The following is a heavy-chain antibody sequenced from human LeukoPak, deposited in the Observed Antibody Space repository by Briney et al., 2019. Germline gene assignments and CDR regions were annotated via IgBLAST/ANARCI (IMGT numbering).Heavy chain of an antibody. CDR1: GFTFSSYA. V-gene: IGHV3-23*01. CDR2: LSDSGGST. Sequence: PGGSLRLSCVASGFTFSSYAMTWVRQAPGKGLEWVSGLSDSGGSTYYADSVKGRFTISRDNSRNTLYLQMDSLRAEDTAAYYCARGRAVAGTYFDYWGQGTLVTVSS. D-gene: IGHD6-19*01. CDR3: ARGRAVAGTYFDY. J-gene: IGHJ4*02.